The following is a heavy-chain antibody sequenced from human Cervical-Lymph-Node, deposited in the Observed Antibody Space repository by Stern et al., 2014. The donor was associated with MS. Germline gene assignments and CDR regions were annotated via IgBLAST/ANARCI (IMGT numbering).Heavy chain of an antibody. CDR1: GYTFSSYG. V-gene: IGHV1-18*01. CDR3: ARDPGGYFYGMDV. J-gene: IGHJ6*02. D-gene: IGHD3-10*01. Sequence: VQLVESGAEVKKPGASVKVSCKTSGYTFSSYGITWVRQAPGQGPEWMGLISGHNGNTNFAERFQGRLTMTTDTSTRTAYMELRSLRYDDTAVYFCARDPGGYFYGMDVWGQGTTVTVSS. CDR2: ISGHNGNT.